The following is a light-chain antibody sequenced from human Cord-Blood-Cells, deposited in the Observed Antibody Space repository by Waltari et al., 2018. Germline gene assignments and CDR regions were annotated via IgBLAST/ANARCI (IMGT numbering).Light chain of an antibody. CDR1: QSVSSY. Sequence: EIVLTQSPATLSLSPGERATLSCRASQSVSSYLAWYQQKPGQAPRLLIYDASNRATGIPARFSGSGSGTDFTLTISSLEPEDFAVYYCQQRSNWPPPTFGQGTRQEIK. V-gene: IGKV3-11*01. CDR3: QQRSNWPPPT. CDR2: DAS. J-gene: IGKJ5*01.